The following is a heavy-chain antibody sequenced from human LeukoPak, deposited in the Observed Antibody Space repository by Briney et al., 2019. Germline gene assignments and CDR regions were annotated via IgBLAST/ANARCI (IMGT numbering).Heavy chain of an antibody. V-gene: IGHV3-21*01. CDR1: AFTFSSYG. Sequence: GGSLKLSCAASAFTFSSYGMTWVRQAPGKGLEWFSAISGDGRDIFYADAVKGRFTISRDNPKKSMYLQINSLRAEDTAVYFCVRNRYGYGSGGYSPEHFHHWGQGTLVTVSS. D-gene: IGHD2-15*01. CDR3: VRNRYGYGSGGYSPEHFHH. CDR2: ISGDGRDI. J-gene: IGHJ1*01.